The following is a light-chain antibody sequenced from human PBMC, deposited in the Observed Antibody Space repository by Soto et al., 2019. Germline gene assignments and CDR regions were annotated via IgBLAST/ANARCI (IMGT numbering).Light chain of an antibody. V-gene: IGKV3-11*01. CDR2: DAS. CDR3: LQRSDWRT. Sequence: VLTQSPVSLSLSPGERAPPSCRASAGVGRSLAWFQQRPGQAPRLLIYDASNRATGIPARFSGSGSGTDFTLTISRLEPEDFAVYYCLQRSDWRTFGRGTKVEIK. CDR1: AGVGRS. J-gene: IGKJ1*01.